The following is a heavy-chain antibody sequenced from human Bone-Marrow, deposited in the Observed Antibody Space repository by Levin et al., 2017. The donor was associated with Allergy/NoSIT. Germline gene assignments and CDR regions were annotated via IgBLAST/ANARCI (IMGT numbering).Heavy chain of an antibody. V-gene: IGHV3-33*03. CDR3: ARSTTLVVPYWYFDL. CDR1: GFTFGNYG. Sequence: PAGGSLRLSCEASGFTFGNYGMHWVRQSPGKGLEWVAMIWDNGSNEQYADSVKGRFTISRDNSKHTLSLHMSSLRPDDSAIYYCARSTTLVVPYWYFDLWGRGTQVTVSS. D-gene: IGHD4-23*01. CDR2: IWDNGSNE. J-gene: IGHJ2*01.